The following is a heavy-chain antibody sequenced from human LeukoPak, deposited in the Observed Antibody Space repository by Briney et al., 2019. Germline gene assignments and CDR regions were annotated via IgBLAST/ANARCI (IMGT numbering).Heavy chain of an antibody. CDR1: GFTFSSYS. CDR2: ISGSGGST. J-gene: IGHJ3*02. Sequence: PGGSLRLSCAASGFTFSSYSMNWVRQAPGKGLEWVSAISGSGGSTYYADSVKGRFTISRDNSKNTLYLQMNSLRAEDTAVYYCANHYYDSSGYYYWQEYAFDIWGQGTMVTVSS. CDR3: ANHYYDSSGYYYWQEYAFDI. D-gene: IGHD3-22*01. V-gene: IGHV3-23*01.